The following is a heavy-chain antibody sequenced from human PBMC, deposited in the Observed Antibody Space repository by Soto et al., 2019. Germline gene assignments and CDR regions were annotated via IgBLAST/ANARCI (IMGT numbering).Heavy chain of an antibody. CDR3: ARDPGGAIVATDGFDY. CDR2: IIPILGIA. J-gene: IGHJ4*02. V-gene: IGHV1-69*08. Sequence: QVQLVQSGAEVKKPGSSVKVSCKASGGTFSSYTISWVRQAPGQGLEWMGRIIPILGIANYAQKFQGRVTITXXKXTXXAYMELSSLRSEDTAVYYCARDPGGAIVATDGFDYWGQGTLVTVSS. CDR1: GGTFSSYT. D-gene: IGHD5-12*01.